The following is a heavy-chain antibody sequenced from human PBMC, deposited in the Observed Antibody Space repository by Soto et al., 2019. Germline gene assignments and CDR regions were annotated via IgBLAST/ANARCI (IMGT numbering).Heavy chain of an antibody. Sequence: QVQLVQSGAEVKKPGASVKVSCKASGYTFTSYDINWVRQATGQGLEWMGWMNPNSGNTGYAQKFQGRVTRXMNPSXXTAYMELSSLRSEDTAVYYCARVGSRRRARNWFDPWGQGTLVTVSS. J-gene: IGHJ5*02. D-gene: IGHD5-12*01. V-gene: IGHV1-8*01. CDR1: GYTFTSYD. CDR2: MNPNSGNT. CDR3: ARVGSRRRARNWFDP.